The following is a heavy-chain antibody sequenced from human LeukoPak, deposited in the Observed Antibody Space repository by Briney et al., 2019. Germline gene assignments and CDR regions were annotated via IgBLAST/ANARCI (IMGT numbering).Heavy chain of an antibody. CDR1: GGSFSAYY. D-gene: IGHD2-15*01. Sequence: PSETLSLTCAVYGGSFSAYYWNWIRQPAGKGLEWIGRIYSSGNTNYNASLKSRVTMSVDTSKNQFSLKLTSLTAADTAVYYCARDRGYCNGGSCYGWFDPWGQGTLVTVSS. CDR2: IYSSGNT. CDR3: ARDRGYCNGGSCYGWFDP. V-gene: IGHV4-4*07. J-gene: IGHJ5*02.